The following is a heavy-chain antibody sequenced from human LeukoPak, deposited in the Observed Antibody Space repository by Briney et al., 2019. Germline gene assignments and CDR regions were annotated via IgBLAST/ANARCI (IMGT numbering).Heavy chain of an antibody. V-gene: IGHV3-23*01. CDR3: AKALGTRYYYYMDV. Sequence: GGSLRLSCAASGFTLSSYAMSWVRQAPGKGLEWVPAISGSGGSTYYADSVKGRFTISRDNSKNTLYLQMNSLRAEDTAVYYCAKALGTRYYYYMDVWGKGTTVTVSS. D-gene: IGHD3-16*01. J-gene: IGHJ6*03. CDR2: ISGSGGST. CDR1: GFTLSSYA.